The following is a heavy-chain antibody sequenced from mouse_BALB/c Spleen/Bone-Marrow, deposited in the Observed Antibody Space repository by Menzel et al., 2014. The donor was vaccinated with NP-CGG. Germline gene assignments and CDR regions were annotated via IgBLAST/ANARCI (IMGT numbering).Heavy chain of an antibody. CDR1: GFNIKDTY. V-gene: IGHV14-3*02. Sequence: EVQGVESGAELVKPGTSVKLSCTASGFNIKDTYMYWVKQRPEQGLEWIGRIDPANGNTKYDPKFQDKATITADTSSNTAYLQLSSLTSEGTAVYYCARYYYGSSLFAYWGQGTLVTVSA. J-gene: IGHJ3*01. CDR3: ARYYYGSSLFAY. D-gene: IGHD1-1*01. CDR2: IDPANGNT.